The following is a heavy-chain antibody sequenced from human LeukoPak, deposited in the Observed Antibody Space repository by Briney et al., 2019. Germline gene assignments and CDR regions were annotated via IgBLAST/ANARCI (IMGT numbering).Heavy chain of an antibody. CDR2: ISSSSATI. J-gene: IGHJ4*02. V-gene: IGHV3-48*01. Sequence: GGSLRLSCAASGFTFGSYSFNWVRQAPGKGLEWVSYISSSSATIYYADSVKGRFTISRDNAKKSLYLQMNSLRAEDTAVYFCASHHSGNQPNYFDYWGQGTLVTVSS. CDR3: ASHHSGNQPNYFDY. D-gene: IGHD1-26*01. CDR1: GFTFGSYS.